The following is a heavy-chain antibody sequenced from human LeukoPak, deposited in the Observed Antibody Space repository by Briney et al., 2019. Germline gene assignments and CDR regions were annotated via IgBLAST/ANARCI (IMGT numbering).Heavy chain of an antibody. CDR3: AIFGITMVRALDY. Sequence: GASVKVSCKASGYTFTGYYMYWVRQAPGQGLEWMGWINPNSGGTNYAQKFQGRVTMTSDTSISTAYMELSRLRSDDTAVYYCAIFGITMVRALDYWGQGTLVTVSS. J-gene: IGHJ4*02. CDR2: INPNSGGT. V-gene: IGHV1-2*02. D-gene: IGHD3-10*01. CDR1: GYTFTGYY.